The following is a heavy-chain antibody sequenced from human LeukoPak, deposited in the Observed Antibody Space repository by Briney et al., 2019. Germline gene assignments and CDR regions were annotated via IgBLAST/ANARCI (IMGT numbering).Heavy chain of an antibody. Sequence: GGSLRLSCAASGFTFSSYGMHWVRQAPGKGLEWVSFISSGGNTVLYADSVRGRFTFSRDNAKNSLSLQMNNLRTEDTAIYYCVSGYYYDYWGQGILVSVSS. V-gene: IGHV3-48*03. D-gene: IGHD3-9*01. CDR2: ISSGGNTV. CDR1: GFTFSSYG. CDR3: VSGYYYDY. J-gene: IGHJ4*02.